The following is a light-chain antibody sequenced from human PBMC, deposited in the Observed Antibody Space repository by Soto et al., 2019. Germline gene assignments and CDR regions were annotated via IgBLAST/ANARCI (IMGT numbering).Light chain of an antibody. CDR1: QSVSSW. CDR3: QKYNSYRS. J-gene: IGKJ2*04. Sequence: DIQMTQSPSTLSASVGDRVTITCRASQSVSSWLAWYQQKPGKAPKLLIYKASSLESGVASRFSGSGSGTEFTLTISSLQPDDFATYYCQKYNSYRSFGQGTKLEIK. CDR2: KAS. V-gene: IGKV1-5*03.